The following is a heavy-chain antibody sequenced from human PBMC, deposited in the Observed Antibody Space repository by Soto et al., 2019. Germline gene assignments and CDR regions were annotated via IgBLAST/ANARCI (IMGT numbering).Heavy chain of an antibody. CDR1: GGTFSSYA. V-gene: IGHV1-69*13. CDR3: ASDPPRSGSYYTYFDY. CDR2: IIPIFGTA. D-gene: IGHD3-10*01. J-gene: IGHJ4*02. Sequence: ASVKVSCKASGGTFSSYAISWVRQAPGQGLEWMGGIIPIFGTANYAQKFQGRVTITADESTSTAYMELSSLRSEDTAVYYCASDPPRSGSYYTYFDYWGQGTLVTVSS.